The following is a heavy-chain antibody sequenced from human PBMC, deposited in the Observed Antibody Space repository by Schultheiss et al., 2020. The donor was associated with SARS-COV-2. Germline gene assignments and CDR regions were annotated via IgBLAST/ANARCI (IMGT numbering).Heavy chain of an antibody. J-gene: IGHJ4*02. CDR1: GFTFSSYG. D-gene: IGHD6-19*01. CDR2: ISGSGGST. V-gene: IGHV3-23*01. Sequence: GGSLRLSCAASGFTFSSYGMHWVRQAPGKGLEWVSAISGSGGSTYYADSVKGRFTISRDNSKNTLYLQMNSLRAEDTAVYYCAKTPRIAVAGSYWGQGTLVTVSS. CDR3: AKTPRIAVAGSY.